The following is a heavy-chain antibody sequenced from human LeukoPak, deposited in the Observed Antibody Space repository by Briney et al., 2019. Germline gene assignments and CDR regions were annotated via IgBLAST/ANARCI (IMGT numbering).Heavy chain of an antibody. J-gene: IGHJ4*02. Sequence: SETLSLTCAVYGGSFSGYYWSWIRQPPGKGLEWIGEINHSGSTNYNPSLKSRVAISVDTSKNQFSLKLSSVTAADTAVYYCARGGYPFDYWGQGTLVTVSS. V-gene: IGHV4-34*01. CDR2: INHSGST. CDR1: GGSFSGYY. D-gene: IGHD5-12*01. CDR3: ARGGYPFDY.